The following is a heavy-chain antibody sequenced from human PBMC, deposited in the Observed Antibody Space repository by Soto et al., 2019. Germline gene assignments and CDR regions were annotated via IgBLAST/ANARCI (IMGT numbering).Heavy chain of an antibody. V-gene: IGHV3-23*01. J-gene: IGHJ1*01. Sequence: PGGSLRLSCAASGFTFSSYAMSWVRQAPGKGLEWVSAISGSGGSTYYADSVKGRFTISRDNSKNTLYLQMNSLRAEDTAVYYCAKDPVNSRYCSGGSCYRVGYFQHWGQGTLVTVSS. CDR3: AKDPVNSRYCSGGSCYRVGYFQH. CDR1: GFTFSSYA. CDR2: ISGSGGST. D-gene: IGHD2-15*01.